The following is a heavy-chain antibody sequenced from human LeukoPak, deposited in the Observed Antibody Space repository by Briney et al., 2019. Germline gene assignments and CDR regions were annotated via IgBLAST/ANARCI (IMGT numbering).Heavy chain of an antibody. J-gene: IGHJ6*03. V-gene: IGHV3-30*02. CDR2: IRYDGSNK. D-gene: IGHD5-12*01. Sequence: GGSLRLSCTVSGFTVSSNSMSWVRQAPGKGLEWVAFIRYDGSNKYYADSVKGRFTISRDNSKNTLYLQMNSLRAEDTAVYYCAKDRRWWLRRGYYYMDVWGKGTTVTISS. CDR3: AKDRRWWLRRGYYYMDV. CDR1: GFTVSSNS.